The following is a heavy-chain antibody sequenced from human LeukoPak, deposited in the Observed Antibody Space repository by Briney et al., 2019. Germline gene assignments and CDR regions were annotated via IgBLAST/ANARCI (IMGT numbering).Heavy chain of an antibody. CDR1: GFTFTSYS. Sequence: GGSLRLSCAASGFTFTSYSINWVRQAPGKGLEWVSYISSSSSTMYYAESVRGRFTISRDFAKNSLYLQMNSLSDEDTALYYCARDKGSGSYLPYAFDLWGQGTMVTVSS. J-gene: IGHJ3*01. CDR3: ARDKGSGSYLPYAFDL. CDR2: ISSSSSTM. D-gene: IGHD1-26*01. V-gene: IGHV3-48*02.